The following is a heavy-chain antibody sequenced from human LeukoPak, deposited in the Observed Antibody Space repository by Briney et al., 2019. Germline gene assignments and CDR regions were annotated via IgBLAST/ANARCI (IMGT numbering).Heavy chain of an antibody. CDR1: GFTFSSYG. D-gene: IGHD2-2*01. CDR3: ARGGYDVIVPAASNYYYMDV. CDR2: ISSSGSTI. Sequence: GGSLRLSCAASGFTFSSYGMNWVRQAPGKGLEWVSYISSSGSTIYYADSVKGRFTISRDNAENSLYLQMNSLRAEDTAVYYCARGGYDVIVPAASNYYYMDVWGKGTTVTVSS. J-gene: IGHJ6*03. V-gene: IGHV3-48*03.